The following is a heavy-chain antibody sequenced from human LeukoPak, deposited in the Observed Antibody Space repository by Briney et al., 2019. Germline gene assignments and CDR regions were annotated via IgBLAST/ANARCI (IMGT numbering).Heavy chain of an antibody. Sequence: GGSLRLSCAASGLTFSRFAMSWVRQAPGKGLEWVSTISDSGDTTYYADSVKGRFTISRDNLKNTLYVQMNSLRVEDTAVYYCAKGHSAHGTGFDYWGQGTLVIVSS. D-gene: IGHD1-1*01. J-gene: IGHJ4*02. V-gene: IGHV3-23*01. CDR3: AKGHSAHGTGFDY. CDR2: ISDSGDTT. CDR1: GLTFSRFA.